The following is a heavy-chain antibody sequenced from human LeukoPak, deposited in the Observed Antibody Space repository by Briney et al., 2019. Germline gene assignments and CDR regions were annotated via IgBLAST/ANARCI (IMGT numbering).Heavy chain of an antibody. Sequence: GGSLRLSCAASGSYWMHWVRQAPGKGLVWVSHINSDGSWTSYADSVKGRFTISKDNAKNTVYLQMSSLRPEDTAVYYCARGAHSDFWTGYGSLYWGLGTLVTVSS. V-gene: IGHV3-74*01. CDR1: GSYW. CDR2: INSDGSWT. D-gene: IGHD3/OR15-3a*01. CDR3: ARGAHSDFWTGYGSLY. J-gene: IGHJ4*02.